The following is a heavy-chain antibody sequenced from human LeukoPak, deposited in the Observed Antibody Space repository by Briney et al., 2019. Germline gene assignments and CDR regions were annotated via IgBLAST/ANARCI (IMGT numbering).Heavy chain of an antibody. Sequence: PSETLSLTCTVSGGSVSSGSYYWSWIRQPPGKGLEWIGYIYSSGNTNYNPSLKSRVIISVDTSKNQLSLKLSSVTAADTAVYYCARSLSYYYYGMDVWGQGTTVIVSS. CDR3: ARSLSYYYYGMDV. CDR1: GGSVSSGSYY. V-gene: IGHV4-61*01. J-gene: IGHJ6*02. CDR2: IYSSGNT.